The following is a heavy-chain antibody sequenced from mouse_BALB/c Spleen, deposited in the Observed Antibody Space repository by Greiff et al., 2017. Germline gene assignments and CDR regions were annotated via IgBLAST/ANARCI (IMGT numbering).Heavy chain of an antibody. D-gene: IGHD1-1*01. J-gene: IGHJ1*01. CDR3: ARGLRGYFDV. V-gene: IGHV3-6*02. Sequence: DVKLQESGPGLVKPSQSLSLTCSVTGYSITSGYYWNWIRQFPGNKLEWMGYISYDGSNNYNPSLKNRISITRDTSKNQFFLKLNSVTTEDTATYYCARGLRGYFDVWGAGTTVTVAS. CDR1: GYSITSGYY. CDR2: ISYDGSN.